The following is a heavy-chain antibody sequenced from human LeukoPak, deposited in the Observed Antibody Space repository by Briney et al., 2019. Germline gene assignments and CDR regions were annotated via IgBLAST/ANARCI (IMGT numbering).Heavy chain of an antibody. CDR3: ARVPDAMLGYFDY. D-gene: IGHD2-2*01. J-gene: IGHJ4*02. V-gene: IGHV3-53*01. CDR2: IYSGGST. CDR1: GFTVISNY. Sequence: GGSLRLSCAASGFTVISNYMSWVRQAPGKGLEWFSGIYSGGSTYYADSVKGRFTISRDNSKNTLYLQMNSLRAEDTALYYCARVPDAMLGYFDYWGQGTLVTVSS.